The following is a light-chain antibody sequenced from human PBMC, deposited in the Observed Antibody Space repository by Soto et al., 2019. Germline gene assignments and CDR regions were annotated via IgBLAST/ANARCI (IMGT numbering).Light chain of an antibody. V-gene: IGKV1-33*01. CDR3: QQYDNVPYT. CDR1: QDISSY. CDR2: DAS. J-gene: IGKJ2*01. Sequence: DIQMTQSPSSLSASVGDRVTITCQASQDISSYLNWYQHKPGKAPKLLIYDASDLEAEVPSRFSGSGSGTNFTFIISSLQPKDTGTYYCQQYDNVPYTFGQGTKLEIK.